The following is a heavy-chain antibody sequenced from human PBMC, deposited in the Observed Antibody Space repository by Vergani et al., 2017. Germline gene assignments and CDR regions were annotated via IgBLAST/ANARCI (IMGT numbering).Heavy chain of an antibody. CDR3: TRQPQEGASGPPSVPT. Sequence: QLQLQESGPGLVKPSETLSLTCTVSGGSISSSSYYWGWIRQPPGKGLEWIGSIYYSGSTYYNPSLKSRVTISVDTSKNDFSLKVTSVTAADTAVYYCTRQPQEGASGPPSVPTWGQGISVIVSS. V-gene: IGHV4-39*01. CDR2: IYYSGST. D-gene: IGHD5-12*01. J-gene: IGHJ4*02. CDR1: GGSISSSSYY.